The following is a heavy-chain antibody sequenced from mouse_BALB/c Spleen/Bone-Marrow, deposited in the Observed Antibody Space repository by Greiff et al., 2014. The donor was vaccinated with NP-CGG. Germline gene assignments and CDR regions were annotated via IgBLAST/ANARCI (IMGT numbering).Heavy chain of an antibody. J-gene: IGHJ3*01. D-gene: IGHD2-4*01. CDR3: AREGLRAWFVY. CDR2: INPSSDYT. CDR1: GYTFTSYT. V-gene: IGHV1-4*01. Sequence: VQLQESGAELARPGASVKMSCKASGYTFTSYTIHWVKQRPGQGLEWIGYINPSSDYTNYNQKFKDKATLTADKSSSTAYMQLSSLTSEDSAVYYCAREGLRAWFVYWSQGTLVTVSA.